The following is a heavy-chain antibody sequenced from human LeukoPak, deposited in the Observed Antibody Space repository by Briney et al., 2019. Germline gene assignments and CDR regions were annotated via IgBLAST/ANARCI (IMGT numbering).Heavy chain of an antibody. V-gene: IGHV3-23*01. D-gene: IGHD4-23*01. CDR3: AKEGGLPNSRDNNFDY. Sequence: GGSLRLSCAASGFTFSSYAMSWVRQAPGKGLEWVSAISGSGSSTYYADSVKGRFTISRDNSKNTLYLQMNSLRAEDTAVYYCAKEGGLPNSRDNNFDYWGQGTLVTVSS. CDR2: ISGSGSST. J-gene: IGHJ4*02. CDR1: GFTFSSYA.